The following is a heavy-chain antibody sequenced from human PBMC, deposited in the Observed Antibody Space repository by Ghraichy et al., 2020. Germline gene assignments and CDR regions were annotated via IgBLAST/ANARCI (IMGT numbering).Heavy chain of an antibody. Sequence: GESLNISCAASGFTFSSYGMHWVRQAPGKGLEWVAVIWYDGSNTYYADSMEGRFTISRDNSKNTLYLQMNSLRAEDTAVYYCAVAFTSSSSGAFDIWGQGTMVTVSS. CDR1: GFTFSSYG. J-gene: IGHJ3*02. CDR3: AVAFTSSSSGAFDI. V-gene: IGHV3-33*01. CDR2: IWYDGSNT. D-gene: IGHD6-6*01.